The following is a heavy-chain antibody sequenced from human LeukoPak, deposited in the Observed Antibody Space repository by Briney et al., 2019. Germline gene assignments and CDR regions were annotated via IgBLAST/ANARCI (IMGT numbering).Heavy chain of an antibody. CDR2: IIPIFGTA. CDR3: ARDSNSGSCFGYNWFDP. CDR1: GGTFSSYA. V-gene: IGHV1-69*05. D-gene: IGHD1-26*01. J-gene: IGHJ5*02. Sequence: AASVKVSCKASGGTFSSYAISWVRQAPGQGLEWMGRIIPIFGTANYAQKFQGRVTITTDESTSTAYMELSSLRSEDTAVYYCARDSNSGSCFGYNWFDPWGQGTLVTVSS.